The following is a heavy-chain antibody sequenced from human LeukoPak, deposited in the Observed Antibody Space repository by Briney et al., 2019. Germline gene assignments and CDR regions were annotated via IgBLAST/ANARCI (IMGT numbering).Heavy chain of an antibody. J-gene: IGHJ4*02. CDR3: ARDQPLDYYDSSGYYSN. CDR1: GFIFSSYS. D-gene: IGHD3-22*01. Sequence: GGSLRLSCAASGFIFSSYSMNWVRQAPGKGLEWVSSISSSSSYIYYADSVKGRFTISRDNAKNSLYLQMNSLRAEDTAVYYCARDQPLDYYDSSGYYSNWGQGTLVTVSS. V-gene: IGHV3-21*01. CDR2: ISSSSSYI.